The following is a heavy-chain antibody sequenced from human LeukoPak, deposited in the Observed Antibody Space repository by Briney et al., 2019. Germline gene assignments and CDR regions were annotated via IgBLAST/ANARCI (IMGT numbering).Heavy chain of an antibody. D-gene: IGHD5-12*01. CDR2: ISYSGYYI. CDR1: GFTFSSYS. J-gene: IGHJ4*02. V-gene: IGHV3-21*01. CDR3: AREGVDKPSDY. Sequence: PGGSLRLSCAASGFTFSSYSMDWVRQAPGKGLEWVSSISYSGYYIYYADSVNGRFTISRDNAKNLLYLQMNSLRAEDMAVYYCAREGVDKPSDYWGQGTLVTVSS.